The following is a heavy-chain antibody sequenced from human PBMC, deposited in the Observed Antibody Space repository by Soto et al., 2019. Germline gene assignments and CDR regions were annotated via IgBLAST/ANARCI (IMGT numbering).Heavy chain of an antibody. CDR2: IGGRGNSA. J-gene: IGHJ3*01. CDR3: VREGRGSFDF. V-gene: IGHV3-23*01. Sequence: GWSLRLSCATSGFIFTNYAMNWVRQAPGKGLEWFSVIGGRGNSAYYADSVQGRFTISRDNSKNTLSLQMSSLTADDTAIYYCVREGRGSFDFWGRGTMVTGSS. D-gene: IGHD5-12*01. CDR1: GFIFTNYA.